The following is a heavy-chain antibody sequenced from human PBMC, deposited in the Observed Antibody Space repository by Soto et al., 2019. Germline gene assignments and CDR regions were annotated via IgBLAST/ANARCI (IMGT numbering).Heavy chain of an antibody. V-gene: IGHV4-39*01. D-gene: IGHD3-9*01. J-gene: IGHJ6*03. Sequence: QLQLQESGPGLVKPSETLSLTCTVSGGSISSSSYYWGWIRQPPGKGLEWIGSIYYSGSTYYNPSLKSRVTISGATSKNQFSLKLSPVTAADTAVYYCARHGRYFDWLSPPYYMDVWGKGTTVTVSS. CDR2: IYYSGST. CDR1: GGSISSSSYY. CDR3: ARHGRYFDWLSPPYYMDV.